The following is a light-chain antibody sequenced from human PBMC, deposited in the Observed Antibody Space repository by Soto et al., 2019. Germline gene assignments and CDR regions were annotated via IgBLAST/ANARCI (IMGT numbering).Light chain of an antibody. V-gene: IGLV6-57*03. Sequence: QSVSESPGKTITISCTRSSGSIASNYVQWYRQRPGSAPTTVIYEDNQRPSGVPDRVSGSIDSSSNSASLTISGLKTEDEADYYCQSYDSANHWVFGGGTKVTVL. CDR3: QSYDSANHWV. CDR1: SGSIASNY. J-gene: IGLJ3*02. CDR2: EDN.